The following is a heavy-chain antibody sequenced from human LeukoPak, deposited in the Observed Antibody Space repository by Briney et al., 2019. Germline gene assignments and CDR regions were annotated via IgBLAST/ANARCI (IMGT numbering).Heavy chain of an antibody. J-gene: IGHJ4*02. Sequence: GGSLRLSCAASGFTFRSYAMSWVRQAPGKGLEWVSAISGSGGSTYYADSVKGRFTISRDNSKNTLYLQMNSLRAEDTAVYYCAKVNRYSGSPGYFDYWGQGTLVTVSS. CDR1: GFTFRSYA. CDR2: ISGSGGST. V-gene: IGHV3-23*01. D-gene: IGHD1-26*01. CDR3: AKVNRYSGSPGYFDY.